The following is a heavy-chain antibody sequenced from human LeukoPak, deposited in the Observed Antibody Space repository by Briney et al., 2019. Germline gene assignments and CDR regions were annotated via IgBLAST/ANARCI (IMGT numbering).Heavy chain of an antibody. D-gene: IGHD3-10*01. Sequence: GGSLRLSCVASGLTFSTYGMSWVRQAPGKGLEWVSAISGSGGSTYYADSVKGRFTISRDNSKNTLYLQMSSLRAEDTAVYYCAKNYYGSGSYHYYFDYWGQGTLVTVSS. V-gene: IGHV3-23*01. CDR3: AKNYYGSGSYHYYFDY. CDR1: GLTFSTYG. CDR2: ISGSGGST. J-gene: IGHJ4*02.